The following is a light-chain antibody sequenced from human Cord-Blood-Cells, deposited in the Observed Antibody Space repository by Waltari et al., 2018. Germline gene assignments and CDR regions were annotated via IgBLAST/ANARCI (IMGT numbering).Light chain of an antibody. J-gene: IGKJ2*01. Sequence: DVQMTQSPSSLSASVGDRVTITCRARQSSSSDLYWYQQKTVKTPKLLIYAASSLQSGAPSRFSGIGGGTNFTRTITSLQPEESATYYGQQRYTTHTFGQGTKRVIQ. V-gene: IGKV1-39*01. CDR2: AAS. CDR3: QQRYTTHT. CDR1: QSSSSD.